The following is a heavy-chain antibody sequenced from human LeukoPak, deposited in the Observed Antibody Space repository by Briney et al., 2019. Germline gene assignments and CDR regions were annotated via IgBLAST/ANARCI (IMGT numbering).Heavy chain of an antibody. CDR2: ISYDGSYK. CDR1: GFTFSSYA. V-gene: IGHV3-30-3*01. J-gene: IGHJ4*02. CDR3: ARSFSSGWSYYFDY. Sequence: GGSLRLSCAASGFTFSSYAMHWVRQAPGKGLEWVTVISYDGSYKFYADSVKGRFTISRDNSKNTLYLQINNLRAEDTAVYYCARSFSSGWSYYFDYWGQGILVTVSS. D-gene: IGHD6-19*01.